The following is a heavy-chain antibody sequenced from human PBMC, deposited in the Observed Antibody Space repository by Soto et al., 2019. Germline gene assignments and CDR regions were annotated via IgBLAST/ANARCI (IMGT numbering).Heavy chain of an antibody. D-gene: IGHD2-2*01. CDR2: ISGSGGTT. V-gene: IGHV3-23*01. J-gene: IGHJ6*04. CDR1: GFTFSNYA. CDR3: GLRYCSRTTCPPVNSYFYVDV. Sequence: EMQVLESGGGLVQPGGSLRLSCAASGFTFSNYAMTWVRQAPGKGLEWVSGISGSGGTTFYAGSVKGRFVISRDNSKNTLFLQMNSLRPEDTAVYYCGLRYCSRTTCPPVNSYFYVDVWGKGTAVTVSS.